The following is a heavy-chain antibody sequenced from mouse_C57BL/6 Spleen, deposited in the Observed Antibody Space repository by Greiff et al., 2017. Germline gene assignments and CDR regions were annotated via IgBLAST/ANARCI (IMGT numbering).Heavy chain of an antibody. CDR2: ISSGGSYT. J-gene: IGHJ4*01. CDR1: GFTFSSYG. V-gene: IGHV5-6*01. CDR3: ARPGGEPFYAMDY. Sequence: EVQGVESGGDLVKPGGSLKLSCAASGFTFSSYGMSWVRQTPDKRLEWVATISSGGSYTYYPDSVKGRITISRDNAKNTLYLQMSSLKSEDTAMYYCARPGGEPFYAMDYWGQGTSVTVSS.